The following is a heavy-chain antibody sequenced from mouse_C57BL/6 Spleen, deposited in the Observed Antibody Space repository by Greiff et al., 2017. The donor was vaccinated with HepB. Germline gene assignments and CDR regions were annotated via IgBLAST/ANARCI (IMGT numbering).Heavy chain of an antibody. J-gene: IGHJ4*01. CDR1: GFTFSSYA. CDR3: SRDSDYYAMDY. V-gene: IGHV5-4*01. CDR2: ISDGGSYT. Sequence: EVKLMESGGGLVKPGGSLKLSCAASGFTFSSYAMSWVRQTPEKRLEWVATISDGGSYTYYPDTVKGRFTISRDNAKNNLYLQMSHLKSEDTAMYDCSRDSDYYAMDYWGQGTSVTVSS.